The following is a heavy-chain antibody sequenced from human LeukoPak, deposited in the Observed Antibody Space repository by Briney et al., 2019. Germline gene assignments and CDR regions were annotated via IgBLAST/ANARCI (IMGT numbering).Heavy chain of an antibody. D-gene: IGHD6-19*01. Sequence: PGGSLRLSCAASGFTFSSYGMHWVRQAPGKGLEWVAVISYDGSNKYYADSVKGRFTIPRDNSKNTLYLQMNSLRAEDTAVYYCAKGVAGIHYFDYWGQGTLVTVSS. J-gene: IGHJ4*02. CDR3: AKGVAGIHYFDY. V-gene: IGHV3-30*18. CDR2: ISYDGSNK. CDR1: GFTFSSYG.